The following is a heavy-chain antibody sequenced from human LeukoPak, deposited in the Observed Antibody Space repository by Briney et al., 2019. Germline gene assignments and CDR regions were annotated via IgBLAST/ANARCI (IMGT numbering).Heavy chain of an antibody. D-gene: IGHD2-2*01. J-gene: IGHJ6*03. CDR2: IYYSGST. CDR3: ARDRDCSSTSCSKEGYYYYYMDV. V-gene: IGHV4-59*11. Sequence: SETLSLTCTVSGGSISSHHWSWIRQPPGKGLEWIGYIYYSGSTNYNPSLKSRVTISVDTSKNQFSLKLSSVTAADTAVYYCARDRDCSSTSCSKEGYYYYYMDVWGKGTTVTVSS. CDR1: GGSISSHH.